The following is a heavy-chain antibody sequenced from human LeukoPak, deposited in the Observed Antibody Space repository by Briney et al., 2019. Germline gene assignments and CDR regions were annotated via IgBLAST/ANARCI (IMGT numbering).Heavy chain of an antibody. Sequence: SETLSLTCTVSGGSISSGDYYWSWIRQPPGKGLEWIGYIYYSGSTYYNPSLKSRVTISVDTSKNQFSLKLSSVTAADTAVYYCARRYIVVVPAAPHWFDPWGQGTLVTVSS. CDR3: ARRYIVVVPAAPHWFDP. D-gene: IGHD2-2*01. CDR1: GGSISSGDYY. CDR2: IYYSGST. V-gene: IGHV4-30-4*01. J-gene: IGHJ5*02.